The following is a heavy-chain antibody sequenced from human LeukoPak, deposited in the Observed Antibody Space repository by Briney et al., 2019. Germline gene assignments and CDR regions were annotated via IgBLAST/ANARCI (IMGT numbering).Heavy chain of an antibody. J-gene: IGHJ4*02. D-gene: IGHD6-13*01. CDR1: GFTFSSYA. Sequence: GRSLRLSCAASGFTFSSYAMHWVRQAPGKGLEWVAVISYDGSNKYYADSVKGRFTISRDNSKNTLYLQMNSLRAEDTAVYYCERGPHQQQLVDYFDYWGQGTLVTVSS. CDR3: ERGPHQQQLVDYFDY. V-gene: IGHV3-30-3*01. CDR2: ISYDGSNK.